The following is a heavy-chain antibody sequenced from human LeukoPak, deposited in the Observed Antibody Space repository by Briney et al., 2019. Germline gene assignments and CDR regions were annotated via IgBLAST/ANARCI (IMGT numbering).Heavy chain of an antibody. Sequence: SQTLSLTWSVSGGSVNSNDHYWSWIRQSPGRGLELIGAIYYRGNTYYSPSLESRVSMSMDAPRNQFSLQMNSVTSADPAAYSCASKEAFYDVLTGYYGGPFDIWGQGTMVTVSS. CDR3: ASKEAFYDVLTGYYGGPFDI. D-gene: IGHD3-9*01. V-gene: IGHV4-30-4*01. J-gene: IGHJ3*02. CDR1: GGSVNSNDHY. CDR2: IYYRGNT.